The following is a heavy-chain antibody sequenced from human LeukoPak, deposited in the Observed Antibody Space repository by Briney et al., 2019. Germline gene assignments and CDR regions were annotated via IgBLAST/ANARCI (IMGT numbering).Heavy chain of an antibody. CDR2: ISNNGGYT. D-gene: IGHD2-15*01. V-gene: IGHV3-23*01. Sequence: GGSLRLSCAASGFTFSSSAMSWVRQAPGKGLEWVSAISNNGGYTYYADSVQGRFTISRDNSKSTLCLQMNSLRAEDTAVYYCAKQLGYCSDGSCYFPHWGQGTLVTVSS. J-gene: IGHJ1*01. CDR3: AKQLGYCSDGSCYFPH. CDR1: GFTFSSSA.